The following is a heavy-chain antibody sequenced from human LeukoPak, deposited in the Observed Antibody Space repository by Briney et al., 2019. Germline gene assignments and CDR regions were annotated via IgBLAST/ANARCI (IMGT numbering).Heavy chain of an antibody. CDR3: ARIPQYCSSTSCHLSAFDI. CDR2: ISAYNGNT. Sequence: ASVKVSCKASGYTFTSYGISWVRQAPGQGLEWMGWISAYNGNTNYAQKLQGRVTMTTDTSTSTAYMELRSLRSDDTAVYYCARIPQYCSSTSCHLSAFDIWGPGTMVTVSS. V-gene: IGHV1-18*01. CDR1: GYTFTSYG. J-gene: IGHJ3*02. D-gene: IGHD2-2*01.